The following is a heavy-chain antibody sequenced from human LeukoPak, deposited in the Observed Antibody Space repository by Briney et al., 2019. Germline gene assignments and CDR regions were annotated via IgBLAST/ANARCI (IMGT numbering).Heavy chain of an antibody. CDR3: ARGQSFGSSYYFDY. V-gene: IGHV4-39*07. J-gene: IGHJ4*02. CDR1: GGSISSSSYY. Sequence: PSETLSLTCTVSGGSISSSSYYWGWIRQPPGKGLEWIGSIYYSGSTYYNPSLKSRATISVDTSKNQFSLKLSSVTAADTAVYYCARGQSFGSSYYFDYWGQGTLVTVSS. D-gene: IGHD3-10*01. CDR2: IYYSGST.